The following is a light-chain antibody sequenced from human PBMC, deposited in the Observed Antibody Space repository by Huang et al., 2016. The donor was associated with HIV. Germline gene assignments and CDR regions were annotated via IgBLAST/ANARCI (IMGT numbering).Light chain of an antibody. CDR1: QNVTDS. Sequence: EIVLTQSPATLSLSPGERATLSCRASQNVTDSLAWYRQKPGQAPSLLVYRAANRATGTPARFSGSWSGTDFTRTVSSLEPEDFAIYYCQERIQWPRLTFGGGTKVEIK. CDR2: RAA. V-gene: IGKV3-11*01. CDR3: QERIQWPRLT. J-gene: IGKJ4*01.